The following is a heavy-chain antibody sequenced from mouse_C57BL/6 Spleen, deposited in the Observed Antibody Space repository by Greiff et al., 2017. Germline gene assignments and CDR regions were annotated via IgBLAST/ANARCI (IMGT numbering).Heavy chain of an antibody. CDR3: AAGYSNAYAMGE. J-gene: IGHJ4*01. D-gene: IGHD2-5*01. Sequence: QVQLQQPGAELVRPGSSVKLSCKASGYTFTSYWMHWVKQRPIQRLEWIGNIDPSASEPPYNQKFKDKATLTVDKSSSTGYMQLSGLTSEDSAGYYCAAGYSNAYAMGEWGQGTSGTVGS. CDR1: GYTFTSYW. CDR2: IDPSASEP. V-gene: IGHV1-52*01.